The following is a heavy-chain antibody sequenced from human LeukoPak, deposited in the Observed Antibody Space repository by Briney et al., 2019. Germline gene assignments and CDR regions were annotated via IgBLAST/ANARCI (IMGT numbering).Heavy chain of an antibody. J-gene: IGHJ6*02. Sequence: GASVKVSSKASGYTFTSYGISWVRQAPGQGLEWMGWISAYNGNTNYAQKLQGRVTMTTDTSTSTAYMELRSLRSDDTAVYYCARGVAAAGTPRGYGMDVWGQGTTVTVSS. V-gene: IGHV1-18*01. CDR3: ARGVAAAGTPRGYGMDV. D-gene: IGHD6-13*01. CDR2: ISAYNGNT. CDR1: GYTFTSYG.